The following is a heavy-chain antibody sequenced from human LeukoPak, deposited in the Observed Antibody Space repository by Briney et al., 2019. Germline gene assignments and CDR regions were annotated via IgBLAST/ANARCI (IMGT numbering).Heavy chain of an antibody. D-gene: IGHD4-23*01. J-gene: IGHJ4*02. Sequence: PGGSLRLSCAASGFTFSSYGMHWVRQAPGKGLEWVAVISYDGSNKYYADSVKGRFTISRDNSKNTLYLQMNSLRAEDTAVYYCAKDLRTVVTWVDYWGQGTLVTVSS. CDR1: GFTFSSYG. CDR2: ISYDGSNK. CDR3: AKDLRTVVTWVDY. V-gene: IGHV3-30*18.